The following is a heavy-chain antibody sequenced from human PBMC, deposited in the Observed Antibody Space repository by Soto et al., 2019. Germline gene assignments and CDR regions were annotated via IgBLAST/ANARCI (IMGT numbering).Heavy chain of an antibody. CDR3: ARDKYSYGSGYYYYMDV. CDR1: GGSISSYY. Sequence: SETLSLTCTVSGGSISSYYWSWIRQPPWKGLEWIGYIYYSGSTNYNPSLKSRVTISVDTSKNQFSLKLSSVTAADTAVYYCARDKYSYGSGYYYYMDVWGKGTTVTVSS. V-gene: IGHV4-59*01. D-gene: IGHD5-18*01. J-gene: IGHJ6*03. CDR2: IYYSGST.